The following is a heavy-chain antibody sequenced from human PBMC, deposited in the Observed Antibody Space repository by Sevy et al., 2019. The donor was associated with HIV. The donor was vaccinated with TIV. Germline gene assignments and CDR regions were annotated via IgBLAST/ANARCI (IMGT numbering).Heavy chain of an antibody. V-gene: IGHV3-23*01. D-gene: IGHD3-16*01. Sequence: GGSLRHSCTASGFTLRKFAMGWVRQAPGKKLDWVLILNTPAGDIDYGGSVKGRFTTSTDSVNNTLFLQMNSLTIEDTAVYYCATGGLVLWGQGTLVTVSS. CDR1: GFTLRKFA. CDR3: ATGGLVL. J-gene: IGHJ4*02. CDR2: LNTPAGDI.